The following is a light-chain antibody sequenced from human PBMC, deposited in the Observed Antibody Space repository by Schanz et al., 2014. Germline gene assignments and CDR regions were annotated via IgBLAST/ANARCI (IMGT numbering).Light chain of an antibody. V-gene: IGKV1-39*01. CDR3: QQSYSTPPGT. CDR1: QSISNY. CDR2: AAS. Sequence: DIQMTQSPSSLSASVGDRVTITCRASQSISNYLNWYQQKPGKAPNLLIYAASSLQDGVPSSFSGSGSGTDFPLAISSLRPEDFATYYCQQSYSTPPGTFGQGTKVEIK. J-gene: IGKJ1*01.